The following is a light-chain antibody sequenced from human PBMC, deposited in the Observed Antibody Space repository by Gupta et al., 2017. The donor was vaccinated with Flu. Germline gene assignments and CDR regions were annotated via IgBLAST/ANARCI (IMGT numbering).Light chain of an antibody. J-gene: IGLJ3*02. CDR2: SND. V-gene: IGLV1-44*01. CDR1: NSNIGSYN. CDR3: VAWDDSLNAWV. Sequence: QSVVTQPPSASGTPGQRVTIPCSGTNSNIGSYNVNWYQQLPGTAPKLLIYSNDQRPSGVPDRFSGSKSGTSASLGISGLQSEDEADYHCVAWDDSLNAWVFGGGTKLTVL.